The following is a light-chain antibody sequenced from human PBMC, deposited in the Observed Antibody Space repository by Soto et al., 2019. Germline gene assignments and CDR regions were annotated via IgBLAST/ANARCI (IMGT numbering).Light chain of an antibody. CDR3: QQYYSYPPT. CDR1: QGISSY. Sequence: AIRMTQSPSSFSASTGDRVTITFLASQGISSYLAWYQQKPGKAPKLLIYAASTLQSGVPSRFSGSGSGTDFTLTISCLQSEDFATYYCQQYYSYPPTFGQGTKV. V-gene: IGKV1-8*01. J-gene: IGKJ1*01. CDR2: AAS.